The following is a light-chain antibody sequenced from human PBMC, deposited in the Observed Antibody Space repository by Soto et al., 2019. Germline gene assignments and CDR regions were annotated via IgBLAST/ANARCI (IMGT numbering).Light chain of an antibody. V-gene: IGLV2-23*01. CDR3: CSYAGSSTPYV. CDR1: SSDVGSYNL. CDR2: EGS. J-gene: IGLJ1*01. Sequence: SVLTQHASVSGSSGQSITISCTGTSSDVGSYNLVSWYQQHPGKAPRLMIYEGSKRPSGVSNRFSGSKSGNTASLTISGLQAEDEADYYCCSYAGSSTPYVFGTGTKVTVL.